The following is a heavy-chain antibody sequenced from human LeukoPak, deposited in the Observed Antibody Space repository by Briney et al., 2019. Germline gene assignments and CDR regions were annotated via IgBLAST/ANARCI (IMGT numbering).Heavy chain of an antibody. CDR3: ARGIVRTVTTDAHGRTHFDY. J-gene: IGHJ4*02. CDR2: IYYSGST. D-gene: IGHD4-17*01. V-gene: IGHV4-59*12. CDR1: GGSISSYY. Sequence: SETLSLTCTVSGGSISSYYWSWIRQPPGKGLEWIGYIYYSGSTNYNPSLKSRVTISVDTSKNQFSLKLSSVTAADTAVYYCARGIVRTVTTDAHGRTHFDYWGQGTLVTVSS.